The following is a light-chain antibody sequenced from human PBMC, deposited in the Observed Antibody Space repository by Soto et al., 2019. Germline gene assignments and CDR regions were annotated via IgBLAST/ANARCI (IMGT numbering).Light chain of an antibody. CDR1: QSISSY. V-gene: IGKV3-11*01. Sequence: EIVLTQSPATLSLSPGEGATLSCRASQSISSYLAWYQQKPGQAPRLLIYDASSRATGIPARFSGSGSGTDFTLTISSLELEDFAVYYCQQRSDWPPWTFGQGTKVEIK. CDR2: DAS. J-gene: IGKJ1*01. CDR3: QQRSDWPPWT.